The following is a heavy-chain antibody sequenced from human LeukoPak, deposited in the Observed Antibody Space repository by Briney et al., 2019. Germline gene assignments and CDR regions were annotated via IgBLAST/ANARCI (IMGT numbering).Heavy chain of an antibody. D-gene: IGHD5-24*01. CDR3: ARDWRDGYNPDY. Sequence: GGSLRLSCAASGFTFSSYAMHWARQAPGKGLEWVAVISYDGSNKYYADSVKGRFTISRDNSKNTLYLQMNSLRAEDTAVYYCARDWRDGYNPDYWGQGTLVTVSS. J-gene: IGHJ4*02. V-gene: IGHV3-30-3*01. CDR2: ISYDGSNK. CDR1: GFTFSSYA.